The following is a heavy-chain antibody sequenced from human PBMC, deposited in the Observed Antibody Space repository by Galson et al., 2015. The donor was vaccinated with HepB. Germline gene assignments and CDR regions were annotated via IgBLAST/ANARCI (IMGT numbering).Heavy chain of an antibody. J-gene: IGHJ6*02. Sequence: TLSLTCTVSGGSISSYYWSWIRQPPGKGLEWIGYIYYSGSTNYNPSLKSRVTISVDTSKNQFSLKLSSVTAADTAVYYCAREGSWTTVTPGGPWYYGMDVWGQGTTVTVSS. D-gene: IGHD4-17*01. CDR2: IYYSGST. CDR3: AREGSWTTVTPGGPWYYGMDV. V-gene: IGHV4-59*01. CDR1: GGSISSYY.